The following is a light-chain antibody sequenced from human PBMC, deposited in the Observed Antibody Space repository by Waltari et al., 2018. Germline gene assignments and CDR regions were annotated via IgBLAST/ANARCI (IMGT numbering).Light chain of an antibody. Sequence: IVLTQSPGTLSLSPGERATLSCRASQVVGRTLAWYQQRPGQAPRLLIYGASSRAADIPDRFAGSGSGTDFSRTINRLEPEDFAVYYCQHYLRLPVSFGQGTKVEIK. V-gene: IGKV3-20*01. CDR2: GAS. CDR1: QVVGRT. J-gene: IGKJ1*01. CDR3: QHYLRLPVS.